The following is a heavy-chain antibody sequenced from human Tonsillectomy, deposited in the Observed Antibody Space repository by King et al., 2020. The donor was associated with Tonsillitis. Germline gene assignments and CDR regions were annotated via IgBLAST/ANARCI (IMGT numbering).Heavy chain of an antibody. CDR1: GFTFNNAR. J-gene: IGHJ4*02. Sequence: DVQLVESGGGLIKPGGSLRLSCAASGFTFNNARMSWVRQAPGKGLEGVGRIETNTDGGTTYYAAPGKGRFTISRDVSKNTLYLQMNSLKIEDTAVYYCTTDPGITVFGVVRDYWGQGTLVTVSS. D-gene: IGHD3-3*01. V-gene: IGHV3-15*04. CDR2: IETNTDGGTT. CDR3: TTDPGITVFGVVRDY.